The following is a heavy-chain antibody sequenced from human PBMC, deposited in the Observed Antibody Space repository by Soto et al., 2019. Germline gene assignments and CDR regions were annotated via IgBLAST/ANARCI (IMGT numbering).Heavy chain of an antibody. V-gene: IGHV1-18*01. CDR1: GYTFTSYG. D-gene: IGHD3-9*01. Sequence: ASVKVSCKASGYTFTSYGISWVRQAPGQGLEWMGWISAYNGNTNYAQKLQGRVTMTTDTSTSTAYMELRSLRSDDTAVYYCARAGPDDILTGYYAGFDLWGQGTLVTV. CDR2: ISAYNGNT. J-gene: IGHJ5*02. CDR3: ARAGPDDILTGYYAGFDL.